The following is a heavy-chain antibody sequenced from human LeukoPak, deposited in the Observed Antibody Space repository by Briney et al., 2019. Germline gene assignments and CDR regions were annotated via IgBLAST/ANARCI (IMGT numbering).Heavy chain of an antibody. CDR1: GFSLSGYW. Sequence: PGGSLRLSCAASGFSLSGYWMHWVRQIPGKGLMWVARIGSDGSGTTYADPVKGRFTISRDNSKNTLYLQMSSLRAEETAVYYCAKHAAVGDYFDSWGQGTLVTVSS. CDR3: AKHAAVGDYFDS. CDR2: IGSDGSGT. J-gene: IGHJ4*02. D-gene: IGHD1-26*01. V-gene: IGHV3-74*03.